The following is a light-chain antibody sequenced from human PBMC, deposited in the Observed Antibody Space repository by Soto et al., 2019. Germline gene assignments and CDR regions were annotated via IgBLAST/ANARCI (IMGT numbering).Light chain of an antibody. CDR1: QSVNSN. CDR3: QQYNNWPPGT. Sequence: EIVMTQSPATLSVSPGERATLSCRASQSVNSNLAWYQQKPGQAPRLLIYGASTRATGIPARFSGSGSGTEFTLIISSLQSEDFAVYYCQQYNNWPPGTFGQGTKVEIK. V-gene: IGKV3-15*01. CDR2: GAS. J-gene: IGKJ1*01.